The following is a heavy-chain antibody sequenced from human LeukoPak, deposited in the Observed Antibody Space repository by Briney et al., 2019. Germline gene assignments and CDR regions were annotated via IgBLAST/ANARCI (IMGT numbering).Heavy chain of an antibody. CDR3: ARGRVRSSSTSCPDY. CDR2: INPNSGGT. CDR1: GYTFTGYY. Sequence: ASVKVSCKASGYTFTGYYIHWIRQAPGQGLEWMGWINPNSGGTNYAQKFEGRVTMTRDTSISTAYMELSGLRSDDSAVYYCARGRVRSSSTSCPDYWGQGTLVTVSS. D-gene: IGHD2-2*01. V-gene: IGHV1-2*02. J-gene: IGHJ4*02.